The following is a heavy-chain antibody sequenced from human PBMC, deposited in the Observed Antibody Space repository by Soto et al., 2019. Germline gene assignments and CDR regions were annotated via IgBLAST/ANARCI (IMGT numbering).Heavy chain of an antibody. D-gene: IGHD3-16*01. CDR3: ARPSRVGGPGPFDY. CDR2: ISSSGNTI. Sequence: QVQLVESGGGLVKPGGSLRLSCAASGFTFSDNYMNWIRQAPGKGLEWVTYISSSGNTIYYADSVKGRFTISRDNAKNYLYLKMNSLRAEDTAVYYCARPSRVGGPGPFDYWGQGTLVTVSS. V-gene: IGHV3-11*01. CDR1: GFTFSDNY. J-gene: IGHJ4*02.